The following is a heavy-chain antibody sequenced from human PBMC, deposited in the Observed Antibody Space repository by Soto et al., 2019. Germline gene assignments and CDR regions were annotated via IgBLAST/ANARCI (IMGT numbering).Heavy chain of an antibody. V-gene: IGHV4-30-4*01. J-gene: IGHJ5*02. CDR1: GASMSSGGYY. CDR3: ARERPDGSRLDP. D-gene: IGHD6-13*01. CDR2: IYYSGST. Sequence: PSETLSLTCTVSGASMSSGGYYWTWIRQPPGKGLEWIGYIYYSGSTYYNPSLKSRVTISVDTSKNQFSLKLSSGTAADTAVYYCARERPDGSRLDPWGQGTLVTVSS.